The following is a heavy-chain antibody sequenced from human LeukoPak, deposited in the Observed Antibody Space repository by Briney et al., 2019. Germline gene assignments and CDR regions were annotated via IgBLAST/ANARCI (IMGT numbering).Heavy chain of an antibody. J-gene: IGHJ4*02. Sequence: SETLSFTCAVYGGSFSGYYWSWIRQPPGKGLEWIGEINHSGSTNYNPSLKSRVTISVDTSKNQFSLKLSSVTAADTAVYYCARGRYVWGSYRAYFDYWGQGTLVTVSS. D-gene: IGHD3-16*02. CDR2: INHSGST. CDR1: GGSFSGYY. CDR3: ARGRYVWGSYRAYFDY. V-gene: IGHV4-34*01.